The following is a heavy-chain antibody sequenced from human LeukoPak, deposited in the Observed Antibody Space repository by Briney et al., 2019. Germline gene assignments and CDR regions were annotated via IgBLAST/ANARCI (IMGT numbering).Heavy chain of an antibody. CDR1: GGTFSSYA. V-gene: IGHV1-69*13. CDR2: IIPIFGTA. Sequence: GASVKVSCKASGGTFSSYAISWVRQAPGQGLEWMGGIIPIFGTANYAQKFQGRVTITADESTSTAYMELSSLRSEDTAVYYCQAVLGSTTGYFQHWGQGTLVTVSS. D-gene: IGHD4-17*01. CDR3: QAVLGSTTGYFQH. J-gene: IGHJ1*01.